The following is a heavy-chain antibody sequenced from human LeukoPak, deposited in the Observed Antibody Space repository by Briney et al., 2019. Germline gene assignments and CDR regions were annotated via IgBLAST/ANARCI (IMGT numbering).Heavy chain of an antibody. D-gene: IGHD3-10*02. CDR2: IIPIFGIA. CDR3: ARALVRGVMFYYYYGMDV. J-gene: IGHJ6*02. CDR1: GGTFSSYA. Sequence: SVKVSCKASGGTFSSYAISWVRQAPGQGLEWMGRIIPIFGIANYAQKFQGRVTITADKSTSTAYMELSSLRPEDTAVYYCARALVRGVMFYYYYGMDVWGQGTTVTVSS. V-gene: IGHV1-69*04.